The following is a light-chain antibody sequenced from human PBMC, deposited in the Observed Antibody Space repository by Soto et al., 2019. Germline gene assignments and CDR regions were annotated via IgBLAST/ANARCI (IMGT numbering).Light chain of an antibody. J-gene: IGKJ2*01. CDR1: QSVSSN. CDR3: QQYDNWPGT. Sequence: ETVMTQSPATLSVSPGERATLSCRASQSVSSNLAWYQQKPGQAPRLLIYGASSRATGSPARFSGSGSGTEFTLTLSNLQSEDFAVYYCQQYDNWPGTFGQGTKLEIK. V-gene: IGKV3-15*01. CDR2: GAS.